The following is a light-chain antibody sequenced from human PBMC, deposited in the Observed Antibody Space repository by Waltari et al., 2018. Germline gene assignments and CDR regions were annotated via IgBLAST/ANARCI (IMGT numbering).Light chain of an antibody. V-gene: IGKV3-11*01. CDR1: QSVSSY. CDR2: GAS. J-gene: IGKJ2*03. Sequence: LTQSPATMSLSPGERATLSCRASQSVSSYLAWYQQKPGQPPRLLIYGASSRATGLPDMFSGSGSGIYFTLTISSLEPEDVGFYHCYQHNSGYSFGQGTKVEIK. CDR3: YQHNSGYS.